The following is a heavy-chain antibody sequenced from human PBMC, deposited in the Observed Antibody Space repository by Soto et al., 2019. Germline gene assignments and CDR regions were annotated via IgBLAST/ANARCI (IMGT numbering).Heavy chain of an antibody. CDR2: IKSKTDGGTT. J-gene: IGHJ4*02. D-gene: IGHD6-13*01. CDR1: GFTFSNAW. Sequence: GGSLRLSCAASGFTFSNAWMNWVRQAPGKGLEWVGRIKSKTDGGTTDYAAPVKGRFTISRDNSKNTLYLQMNSLRAEDTAVYYCAKAAVGYSSSWPTSDYFDYWGQGTLVTVSS. CDR3: AKAAVGYSSSWPTSDYFDY. V-gene: IGHV3-15*07.